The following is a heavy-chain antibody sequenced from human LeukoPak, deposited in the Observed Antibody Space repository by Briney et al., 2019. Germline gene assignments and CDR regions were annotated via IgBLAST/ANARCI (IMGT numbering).Heavy chain of an antibody. CDR3: TRVAGYRDGYFPIDY. V-gene: IGHV3-49*03. D-gene: IGHD5-18*01. CDR2: IRSNAFGGTT. J-gene: IGHJ4*02. CDR1: GFIFADYA. Sequence: GGSLRLSCTTSGFIFADYALSWFRLAPGKGLQWVGFIRSNAFGGTTEYAASVRGRFTISREDVKNLAYLQMNSLKIEDTAVYYCTRVAGYRDGYFPIDYWGQGTLVTVSS.